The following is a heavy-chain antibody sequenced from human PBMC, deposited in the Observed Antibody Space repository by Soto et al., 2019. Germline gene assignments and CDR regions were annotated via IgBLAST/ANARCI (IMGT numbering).Heavy chain of an antibody. D-gene: IGHD3-22*01. J-gene: IGHJ4*02. CDR2: INPSGGST. CDR1: GYTFTRYY. Sequence: ASVKVCCKASGYTFTRYYMHWVRQAPGQGLEWMGIINPSGGSTSYAQKFQGRVTMTRDTSTSTVYMELSSLRSEDTAVYYCARETYCYDSSGLYDYWGQGTLVTVSS. CDR3: ARETYCYDSSGLYDY. V-gene: IGHV1-46*01.